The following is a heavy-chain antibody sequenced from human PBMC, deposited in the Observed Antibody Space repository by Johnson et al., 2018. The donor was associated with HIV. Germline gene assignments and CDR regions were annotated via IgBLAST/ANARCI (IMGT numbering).Heavy chain of an antibody. CDR3: ARAYTYGAFDI. CDR2: ISYDGSNK. V-gene: IGHV3-30*14. D-gene: IGHD5-18*01. CDR1: GFTFSSYA. J-gene: IGHJ3*02. Sequence: QVLLVESGGGLVQPGRSLKLSCAASGFTFSSYAMHWVRQAPGKGLEWVAIISYDGSNKYYADSVKGRFTISRDNSKNTLYLQMNSLRAEDTAVYYCARAYTYGAFDIWGQGTMVTVSS.